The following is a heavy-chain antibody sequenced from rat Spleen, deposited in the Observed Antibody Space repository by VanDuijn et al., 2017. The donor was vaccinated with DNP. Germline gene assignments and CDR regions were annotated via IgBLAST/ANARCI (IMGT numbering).Heavy chain of an antibody. CDR3: ARDRANWEDYFDY. V-gene: IGHV2-27*01. CDR2: IQSGGST. D-gene: IGHD5-1*01. J-gene: IGHJ2*01. Sequence: QVQLKESEPDLVQPSQTLSLTCTVSGFSLTSYHVHWVRQPPGKGPEWMGRIQSGGSTDYNSALKSRLSISRDISKSKVFLKMNSLQTEDTATYYCARDRANWEDYFDYWGQGVMVTVSS. CDR1: GFSLTSYH.